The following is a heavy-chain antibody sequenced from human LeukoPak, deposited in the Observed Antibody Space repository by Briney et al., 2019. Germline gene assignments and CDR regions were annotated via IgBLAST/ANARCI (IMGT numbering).Heavy chain of an antibody. CDR3: AREPPVSTSLDY. V-gene: IGHV3-30-3*01. Sequence: GGSLRLSCAASGFTFSSYAMHWVRQAPGKGLEWVAVISYDGSNKYYADSVKGRFTISRDNSKNTLYLQMNSLRAEDTAVYYCAREPPVSTSLDYWGQGTLVTVSS. J-gene: IGHJ4*02. CDR1: GFTFSSYA. D-gene: IGHD2-2*01. CDR2: ISYDGSNK.